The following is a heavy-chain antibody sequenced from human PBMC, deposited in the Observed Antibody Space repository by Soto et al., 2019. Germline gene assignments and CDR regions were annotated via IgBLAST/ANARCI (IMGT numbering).Heavy chain of an antibody. Sequence: GESLKISCKASGYSFPNYWIGWVRQLPGKGLEWMGIIYPGDSDIRYSPSFRGQVTISADKSTTTAYLQWSILKASDSAMYYCTRPRRGYGMDIWCQGTTVTVS. J-gene: IGHJ6*02. CDR2: IYPGDSDI. V-gene: IGHV5-51*01. CDR3: TRPRRGYGMDI. CDR1: GYSFPNYW. D-gene: IGHD3-10*01.